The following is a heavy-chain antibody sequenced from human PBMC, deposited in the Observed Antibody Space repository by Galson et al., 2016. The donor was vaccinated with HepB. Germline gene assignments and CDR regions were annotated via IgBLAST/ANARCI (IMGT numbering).Heavy chain of an antibody. J-gene: IGHJ4*02. CDR2: ISGSGGST. CDR3: AKGALGTCTGATCYPLDS. CDR1: GFTFSTYA. D-gene: IGHD2-8*02. V-gene: IGHV3-23*01. Sequence: SLRLSCAASGFTFSTYAMSWVRQAPGKGLEWLSGISGSGGSTYHADSVQGRFTISRDNSKNTLYLQMNSPRAEDTAPYYCAKGALGTCTGATCYPLDSWGQGTLVTVSS.